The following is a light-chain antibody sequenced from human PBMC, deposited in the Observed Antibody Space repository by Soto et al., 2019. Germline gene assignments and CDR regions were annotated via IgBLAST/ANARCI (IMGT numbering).Light chain of an antibody. CDR1: QSVSSN. Sequence: EIEMTQSPATLSVSPEERATLSCRASQSVSSNLAWYQQKPGQAPRLLIYGASIRATGITARFSGSGSGTEFTLTISSLQSEDFAVYYCQQYNNWPALTFGGGTKVEIK. V-gene: IGKV3D-15*01. J-gene: IGKJ4*01. CDR2: GAS. CDR3: QQYNNWPALT.